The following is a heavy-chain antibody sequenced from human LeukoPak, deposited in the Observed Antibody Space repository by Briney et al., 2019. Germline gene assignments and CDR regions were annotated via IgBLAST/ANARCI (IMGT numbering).Heavy chain of an antibody. V-gene: IGHV4-59*12. CDR3: ARGYPAGDLPYYFDY. CDR1: GGSISSYY. Sequence: SETLSLTCTVSGGSISSYYWSWIRQPPGKGLEWIGYIYYSGSTNYNPSLKSRVTISVDTSKNQFSLKLSSVTAADTAVYYCARGYPAGDLPYYFDYWGQGTLVTVSS. J-gene: IGHJ4*02. CDR2: IYYSGST. D-gene: IGHD2-21*02.